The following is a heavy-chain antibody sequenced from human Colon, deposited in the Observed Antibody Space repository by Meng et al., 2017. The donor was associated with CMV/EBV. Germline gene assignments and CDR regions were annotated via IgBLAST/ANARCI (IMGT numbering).Heavy chain of an antibody. J-gene: IGHJ1*01. Sequence: GESLKISCATSGFSFSDYTMNWVRQAPGKGLEWVASVSSGSRYIYYADSAKGRFTISRDNAQNSVYLQMNSLTAEDTAVYYCARGWPPDFWGQGTLVTVSS. CDR3: ARGWPPDF. V-gene: IGHV3-21*06. CDR2: VSSGSRYI. D-gene: IGHD6-13*01. CDR1: GFSFSDYT.